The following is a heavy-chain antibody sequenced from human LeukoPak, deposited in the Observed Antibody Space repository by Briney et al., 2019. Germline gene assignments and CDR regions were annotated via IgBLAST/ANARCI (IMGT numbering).Heavy chain of an antibody. Sequence: GGSLRLSCAGSGFTFSSRWMNWVRQAPGKGLEWVASIKDDGSEKHFLDSVNGRFAISRDNAKNSLYLQMSSLRAEDTAVYYCARRGITISGVLVYHYSGLDVWGQGTTVTVSS. CDR3: ARRGITISGVLVYHYSGLDV. D-gene: IGHD3-3*01. CDR1: GFTFSSRW. J-gene: IGHJ6*02. CDR2: IKDDGSEK. V-gene: IGHV3-7*02.